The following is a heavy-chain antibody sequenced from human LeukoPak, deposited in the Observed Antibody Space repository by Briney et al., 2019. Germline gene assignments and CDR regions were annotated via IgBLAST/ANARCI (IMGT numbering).Heavy chain of an antibody. CDR2: IRSKRNNYAT. V-gene: IGHV3-73*01. Sequence: GGSLRLSCAASGLTFSSSSMHWVRQSSGKVLEWLGRIRSKRNNYATTYAPSVRGRFTVSRDDSKNTTYLQMNSLKTEDTAVYYCTSPSGIPDYWGQGTLVTVSS. D-gene: IGHD1-14*01. J-gene: IGHJ4*02. CDR3: TSPSGIPDY. CDR1: GLTFSSSS.